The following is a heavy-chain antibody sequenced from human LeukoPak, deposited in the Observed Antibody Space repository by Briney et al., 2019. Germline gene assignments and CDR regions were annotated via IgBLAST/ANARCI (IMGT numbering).Heavy chain of an antibody. V-gene: IGHV3-7*01. J-gene: IGHJ6*02. Sequence: GGSLRLSCAASEFTFSSYWMSWVRQAPGKGLEWVATIKKDGSEIYYVDSVKGRFTIPRDNAKHSLYLQMNTLRGDDTAVYYCARRRSGDQTYPRYGRDVWGQGTTVTVSS. D-gene: IGHD2-2*02. CDR3: ARRRSGDQTYPRYGRDV. CDR1: EFTFSSYW. CDR2: IKKDGSEI.